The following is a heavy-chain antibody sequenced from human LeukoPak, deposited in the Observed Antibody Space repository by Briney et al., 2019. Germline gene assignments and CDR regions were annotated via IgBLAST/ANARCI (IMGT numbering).Heavy chain of an antibody. CDR1: GGSFGGYY. J-gene: IGHJ4*02. D-gene: IGHD2-2*01. Sequence: SETLSLTCAVYGGSFGGYYWSWIRQPPGKGLEWIGEINHSGSTNYNPSLKSRVTISVDTSKNQFSLKLSSVTAADTAVYYCARGVPAARFDYWGQGTLVTVSS. V-gene: IGHV4-34*01. CDR2: INHSGST. CDR3: ARGVPAARFDY.